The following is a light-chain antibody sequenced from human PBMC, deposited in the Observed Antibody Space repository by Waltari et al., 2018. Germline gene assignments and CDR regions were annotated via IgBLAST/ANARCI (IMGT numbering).Light chain of an antibody. J-gene: IGKJ1*01. Sequence: ETVFTQSPGTLALSPGERATLSCRASQSIGSSLAWYQHIPGQAPRLLFYDASNRATGIPARFSGSGSGTDFTLTISSLEPEDFAVYYCQQRINWPRTFGQGTKVEIK. CDR2: DAS. CDR3: QQRINWPRT. CDR1: QSIGSS. V-gene: IGKV3-11*01.